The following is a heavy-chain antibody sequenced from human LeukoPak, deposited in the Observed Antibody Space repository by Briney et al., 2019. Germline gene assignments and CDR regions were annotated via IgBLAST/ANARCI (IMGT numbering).Heavy chain of an antibody. J-gene: IGHJ4*02. CDR1: RFTFSSYF. CDR3: AKDQHSSGWYVADY. CDR2: ISGSGGST. D-gene: IGHD6-19*01. V-gene: IGHV3-23*01. Sequence: TGGSLRLSCAASRFTFSSYFMSWVRQAPGKGLEWVSAISGSGGSTYYADSVRGRFTISRDNSKNTLSLEMNSLRAEDTAVYYCAKDQHSSGWYVADYWGQGTLVTVSS.